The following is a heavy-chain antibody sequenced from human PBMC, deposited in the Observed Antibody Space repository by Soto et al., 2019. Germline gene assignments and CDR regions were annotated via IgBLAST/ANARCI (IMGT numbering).Heavy chain of an antibody. CDR3: ARLGDIAVAGPIYY. Sequence: QLQLQESGPGLVKPSETLSLTCSVSGGSISRSNYYWAWIRQPPGKGLEWIGSVYHTGNTYYSLSLRSRVAISLDTSKNQFSLRLDAVSAADTATYYCARLGDIAVAGPIYYWGQGTLVTVSS. J-gene: IGHJ4*02. CDR1: GGSISRSNYY. D-gene: IGHD6-19*01. V-gene: IGHV4-39*01. CDR2: VYHTGNT.